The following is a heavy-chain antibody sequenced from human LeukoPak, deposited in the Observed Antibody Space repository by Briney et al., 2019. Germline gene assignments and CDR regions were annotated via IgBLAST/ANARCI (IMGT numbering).Heavy chain of an antibody. Sequence: SETLSLTFTVYGGSISSYYWSWIRQPPGKGLEWIGYIYYSGSTNYNPSLKSRVTISVDTSKNQFSLKLSSVTAADTAVYYCARGQYYDSSGYLERWGQGTLVTVSS. CDR1: GGSISSYY. J-gene: IGHJ4*02. CDR2: IYYSGST. CDR3: ARGQYYDSSGYLER. D-gene: IGHD3-22*01. V-gene: IGHV4-59*01.